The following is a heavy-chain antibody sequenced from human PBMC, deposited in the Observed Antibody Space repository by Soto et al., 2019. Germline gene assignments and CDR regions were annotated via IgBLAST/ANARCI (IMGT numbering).Heavy chain of an antibody. Sequence: GESLRLSCAPSALTSSSYWMHWVRQAPGKGLVWVSRINSDGSSTSYADSVKGRFTISRDNAKNTLYLQMNSLRAEDTAVYYCARGHRSFDPWGQGTLVTVSS. J-gene: IGHJ5*02. CDR2: INSDGSST. V-gene: IGHV3-74*01. CDR3: ARGHRSFDP. CDR1: ALTSSSYW.